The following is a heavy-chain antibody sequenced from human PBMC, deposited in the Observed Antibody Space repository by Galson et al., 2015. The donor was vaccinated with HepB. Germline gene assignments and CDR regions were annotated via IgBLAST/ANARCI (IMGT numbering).Heavy chain of an antibody. CDR3: ARDLTGYSSTWRRYWFFDL. J-gene: IGHJ2*01. Sequence: SLRLSCAASGFTSSSYSMNWVRQAPGKGLEWVSFISSSSTTIYYADSVKGRFTISRDDAKNSLYLQMNSLRAEDTAVYYCARDLTGYSSTWRRYWFFDLWGRGTLVTVSS. CDR2: ISSSSTTI. V-gene: IGHV3-48*04. D-gene: IGHD6-13*01. CDR1: GFTSSSYS.